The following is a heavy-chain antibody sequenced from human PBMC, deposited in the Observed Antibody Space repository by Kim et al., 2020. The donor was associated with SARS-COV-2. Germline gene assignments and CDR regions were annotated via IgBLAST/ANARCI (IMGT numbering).Heavy chain of an antibody. CDR2: IIPIFGTA. V-gene: IGHV1-69*13. CDR3: ASDVTYYYDSSGYYWAY. CDR1: GGTFSSYA. J-gene: IGHJ4*02. D-gene: IGHD3-22*01. Sequence: SVKVSCKASGGTFSSYAISWVRQAPGQGLEWMGGIIPIFGTANYAQKFQGRVTITADESTSTAYMELSSLRSEDTAVYYCASDVTYYYDSSGYYWAYWGQGTLVTGSS.